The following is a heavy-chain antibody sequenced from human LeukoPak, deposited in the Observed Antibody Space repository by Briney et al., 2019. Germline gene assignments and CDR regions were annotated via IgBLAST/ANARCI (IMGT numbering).Heavy chain of an antibody. J-gene: IGHJ3*02. CDR1: GYTFTSYG. CDR3: ARRVPLLLYRDAFDI. V-gene: IGHV1-2*04. Sequence: GASVKVSCKASGYTFTSYGISWVRQAPGQGLEWMGWINPNSGGTNYAQKFQGWVTMTRDTSISTAYMELSRLRSDDTAVYYCARRVPLLLYRDAFDIWGQGTMVTVSS. D-gene: IGHD2-2*02. CDR2: INPNSGGT.